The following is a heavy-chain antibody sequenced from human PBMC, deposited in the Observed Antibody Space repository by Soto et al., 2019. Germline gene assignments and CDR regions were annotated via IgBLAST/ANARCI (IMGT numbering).Heavy chain of an antibody. CDR1: GFTFSSYA. CDR3: ARLRRDGYNFDAFDI. CDR2: ISYDGSNK. Sequence: GGSLRLSCAASGFTFSSYAMHWVRQAPGKGLEWVAVISYDGSNKYYADSVKGRFTISRDNSKNTLYLQINSLRAEDTAVYYCARLRRDGYNFDAFDIWGQGTMVTVSS. J-gene: IGHJ3*02. V-gene: IGHV3-30-3*01. D-gene: IGHD5-12*01.